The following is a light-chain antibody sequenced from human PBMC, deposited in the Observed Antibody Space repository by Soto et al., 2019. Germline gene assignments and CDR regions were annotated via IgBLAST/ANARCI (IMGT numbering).Light chain of an antibody. CDR3: QQYGSPPIT. CDR1: HSVSITY. CDR2: GXS. J-gene: IGKJ5*01. V-gene: IGKV3-20*01. Sequence: EVVLTQSPATLSLSPGERATLSXRASHSVSITYLAWYQQEPGXAPRVXXSGXSNMATGTPDRLSGSGSGTDFTLTISRLEPEDFAVYYCQQYGSPPITFGQGTRLEIK.